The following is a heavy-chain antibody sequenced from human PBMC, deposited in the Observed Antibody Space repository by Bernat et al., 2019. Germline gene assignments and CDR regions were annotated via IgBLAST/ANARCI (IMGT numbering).Heavy chain of an antibody. CDR3: ARGGWNDDGDPDY. D-gene: IGHD1-1*01. J-gene: IGHJ4*02. V-gene: IGHV4-30-4*01. CDR1: GGSISSGDYY. CDR2: IYYSGST. Sequence: QVQLQESGPGLVKPSQTLSLTCTVSGGSISSGDYYWSWIRKPPGKGLEWIGYIYYSGSTYYNPSLKSRVTISVDTSKNQFSLKLSSVTAADTAVYYCARGGWNDDGDPDYWGQGTLVTVSS.